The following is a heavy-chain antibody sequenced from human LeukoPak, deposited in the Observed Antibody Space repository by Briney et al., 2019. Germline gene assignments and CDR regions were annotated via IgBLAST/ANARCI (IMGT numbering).Heavy chain of an antibody. CDR3: ASIVVVIADINPDAFDI. V-gene: IGHV3-30-3*01. J-gene: IGHJ3*02. D-gene: IGHD2-21*01. Sequence: GGSLRLSCAASGFTFSSYAMHWVRQAPGEGLEWVAVISYDGSNKYYADSVKGRFTISRDNSKNTLYLQMNSLRAEDTAVYYCASIVVVIADINPDAFDIWGQGTMVTVSS. CDR1: GFTFSSYA. CDR2: ISYDGSNK.